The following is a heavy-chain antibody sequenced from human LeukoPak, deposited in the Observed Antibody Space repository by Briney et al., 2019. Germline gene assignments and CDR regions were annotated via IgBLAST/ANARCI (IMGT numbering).Heavy chain of an antibody. D-gene: IGHD5-18*01. CDR3: ASYARDGTAMVPDY. Sequence: GGSLRLSCAASGFTFSSYSMNWVRQAPGKGLEWVSSISSSSSYIYHADSVKGRFTISRDNAKNSLYLQMNSLRAEDTAVYYCASYARDGTAMVPDYWGQGTLVTVSS. V-gene: IGHV3-21*01. J-gene: IGHJ4*02. CDR1: GFTFSSYS. CDR2: ISSSSSYI.